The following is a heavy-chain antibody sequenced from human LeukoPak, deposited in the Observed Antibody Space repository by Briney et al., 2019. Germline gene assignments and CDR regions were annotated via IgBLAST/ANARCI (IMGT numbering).Heavy chain of an antibody. Sequence: GGSLRLSCAASGFTFSSYGMHWVRQAPGKGLEWVAVISYDGSNKYYADSVKGRFTISRDNSKNTLYLQMNSLRAEDTAVYYCARDGPGLYYFDYWGQGTLVTVSS. CDR3: ARDGPGLYYFDY. J-gene: IGHJ4*02. CDR2: ISYDGSNK. CDR1: GFTFSSYG. V-gene: IGHV3-30*03.